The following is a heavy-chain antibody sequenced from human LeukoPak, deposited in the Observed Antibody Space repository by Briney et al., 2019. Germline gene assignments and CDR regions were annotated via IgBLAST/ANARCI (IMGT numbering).Heavy chain of an antibody. J-gene: IGHJ2*01. CDR3: ARHQGVVDL. CDR2: INHSGST. Sequence: SETLSLTCAVYGGSFSGFFWTWIRQPPGKGLEWIGEINHSGSTNYNPSLKSRVTISVDTSKNQFSLKLSSVTVVDTAVYYCARHQGVVDLWGRGSLVTVSS. D-gene: IGHD3-3*01. V-gene: IGHV4-34*01. CDR1: GGSFSGFF.